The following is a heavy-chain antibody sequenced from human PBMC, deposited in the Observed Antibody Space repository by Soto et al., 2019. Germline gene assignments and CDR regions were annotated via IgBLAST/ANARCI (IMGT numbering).Heavy chain of an antibody. D-gene: IGHD3-16*01. CDR2: IDRSGGT. V-gene: IGHV4-34*01. J-gene: IGHJ5*02. CDR3: ARGLLGGAAT. CDR1: GGSFSGYY. Sequence: QVQLQQWGAGLSKPSETLSLTCAVYGGSFSGYYWSWIRQPPGKGLEWIGEIDRSGGTNYNPSLKSRVTIAVDTSKTQFSLKLSSVTAADTAVYYCARGLLGGAATWGQGTLVTVSS.